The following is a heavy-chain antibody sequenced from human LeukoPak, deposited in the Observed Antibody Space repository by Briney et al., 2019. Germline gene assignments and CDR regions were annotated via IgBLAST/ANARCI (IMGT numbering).Heavy chain of an antibody. CDR2: IYYSGST. J-gene: IGHJ3*02. Sequence: SETLSLTCTVSGGSISSYYWSWIRQPPGKGREWIGYIYYSGSTNYNPSLKSRVTISVDTSKNQFSLKLSSVTAADTAVYYCARSRYSSGWYGNGAFDIWGQGTMVTVSS. V-gene: IGHV4-59*01. CDR3: ARSRYSSGWYGNGAFDI. D-gene: IGHD6-19*01. CDR1: GGSISSYY.